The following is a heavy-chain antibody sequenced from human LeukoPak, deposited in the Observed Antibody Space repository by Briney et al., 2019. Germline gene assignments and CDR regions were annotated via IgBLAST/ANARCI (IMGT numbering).Heavy chain of an antibody. CDR2: INSDGSST. J-gene: IGHJ4*02. V-gene: IGHV3-74*01. Sequence: PGGSLRLSCAASGFTFSSYWMHWVRQAPGKGLVWVSRINSDGSSTSYADSVKGRFTISRDNAKNTLYLQMNSLRAEDTAVYYCARAGGYKYYFDYWGQGTLVTVSS. CDR3: ARAGGYKYYFDY. D-gene: IGHD5-24*01. CDR1: GFTFSSYW.